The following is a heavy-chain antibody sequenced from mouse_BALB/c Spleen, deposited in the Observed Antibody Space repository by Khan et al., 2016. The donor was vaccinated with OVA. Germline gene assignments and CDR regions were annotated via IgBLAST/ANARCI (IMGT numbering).Heavy chain of an antibody. CDR2: INPTSGHT. J-gene: IGHJ2*01. CDR1: GYTFTTYW. V-gene: IGHV1-7*01. Sequence: VQLQQSGAELAKPGASVKMSCKTSGYTFTTYWMHWVKQRPGQGLEWIGYINPTSGHTDYDELFKDMATLSADKSSSTAYMQQSSLTSEDAAIYYCTRDRIDYWGQGTTLTVSS. CDR3: TRDRIDY.